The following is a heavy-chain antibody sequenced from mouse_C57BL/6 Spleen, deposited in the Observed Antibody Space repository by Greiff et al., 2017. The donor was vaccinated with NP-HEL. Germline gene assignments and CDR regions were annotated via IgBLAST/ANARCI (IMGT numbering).Heavy chain of an antibody. CDR1: GYTFTSYC. Sequence: QVQLQQSGAELVKPGASVKLSCKASGYTFTSYCITWVKQRPGQGLEWIGDIYPGSGSTNYTEKFTSKATLTVDTSTSTAYMQLSSLTSEDAAVYYCAIEVYGNYDYWGQGTTLTVSS. D-gene: IGHD2-1*01. CDR2: IYPGSGST. CDR3: AIEVYGNYDY. V-gene: IGHV1-55*01. J-gene: IGHJ2*01.